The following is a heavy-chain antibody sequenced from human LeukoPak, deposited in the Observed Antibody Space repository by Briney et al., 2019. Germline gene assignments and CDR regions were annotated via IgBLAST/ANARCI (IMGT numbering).Heavy chain of an antibody. J-gene: IGHJ4*02. CDR1: GFTFSSYA. CDR3: ARGVIAAADFFDY. CDR2: ISGSGGNT. Sequence: PGGSLRLSCAASGFTFSSYAMSWVRQAPGRGLEWVSAISGSGGNTYYADSVKGRFTISRDNAKNSLYLQMNSLRAEDTAVYYCARGVIAAADFFDYWGQGPLVTVSS. D-gene: IGHD6-13*01. V-gene: IGHV3-23*01.